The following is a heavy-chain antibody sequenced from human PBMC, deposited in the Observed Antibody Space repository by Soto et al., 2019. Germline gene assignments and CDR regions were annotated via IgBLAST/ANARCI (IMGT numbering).Heavy chain of an antibody. CDR3: ATNPFNWNERYFDY. V-gene: IGHV1-24*01. D-gene: IGHD1-20*01. Sequence: ASVKVSCKASGYTFTSYGISWVRQAPGQGLEWMGGFDPEDGETIYAQKFQGRVTMTEDTSTDTAYMELSSLRSEDTAVYYCATNPFNWNERYFDYWGQGTLFTVSS. J-gene: IGHJ4*02. CDR1: GYTFTSYG. CDR2: FDPEDGET.